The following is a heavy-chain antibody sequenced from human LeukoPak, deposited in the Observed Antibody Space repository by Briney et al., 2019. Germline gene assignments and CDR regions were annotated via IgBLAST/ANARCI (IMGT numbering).Heavy chain of an antibody. Sequence: TGGSLRLSCAASGFTFSDYYMSWIRQAPGKGLEWVSYISSSGSTIYYADSVKGRFTISRDNAKNSLYPQMNSLRAEDTAVYYCARDLRRPRNLFDYWGQGTLVTVSS. CDR1: GFTFSDYY. J-gene: IGHJ4*02. D-gene: IGHD1-14*01. CDR3: ARDLRRPRNLFDY. CDR2: ISSSGSTI. V-gene: IGHV3-11*04.